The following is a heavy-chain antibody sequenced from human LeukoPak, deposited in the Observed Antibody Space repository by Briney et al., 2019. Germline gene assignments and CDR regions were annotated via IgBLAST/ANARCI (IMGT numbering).Heavy chain of an antibody. CDR2: INHSGST. D-gene: IGHD6-13*01. CDR1: GGSFSGYY. CDR3: ARALSSLNYMDV. V-gene: IGHV4-34*01. Sequence: SETLSLTCAVYGGSFSGYYWSWIRQPSGKGLEWIGEINHSGSTNYNPSLKSRVTISVDTSKNQFSLKLSSVTAADTAVYYCARALSSLNYMDVWGKGTTVTVSS. J-gene: IGHJ6*03.